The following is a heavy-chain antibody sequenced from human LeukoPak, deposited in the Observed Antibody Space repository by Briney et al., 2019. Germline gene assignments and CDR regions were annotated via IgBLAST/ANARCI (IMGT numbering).Heavy chain of an antibody. CDR2: ISGSGGST. CDR1: GFTFSRYA. V-gene: IGHV3-23*01. Sequence: PGGSLRLSCAASGFTFSRYAMSWVRQAPGKGLEWVSAISGSGGSTNYADSVKGRFTISRDNSKNTLYLQMNSLRAEDTAVYYCARRAGAYSHPYDYWGQGTLVTVSS. D-gene: IGHD4/OR15-4a*01. CDR3: ARRAGAYSHPYDY. J-gene: IGHJ4*02.